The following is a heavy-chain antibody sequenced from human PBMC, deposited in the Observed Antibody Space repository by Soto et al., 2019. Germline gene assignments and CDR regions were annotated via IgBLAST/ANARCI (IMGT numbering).Heavy chain of an antibody. Sequence: PSETLSLTCTVSGCSISSGDYYWSWIRQPPGKGLEWIGYIYYSGSTYYNPSLKSRVTISVDTSKNQFSLKLSSVTAADTAVYYCARVGSSIATRPFDYWGQGTLVTVSS. CDR2: IYYSGST. CDR3: ARVGSSIATRPFDY. V-gene: IGHV4-30-4*01. D-gene: IGHD6-6*01. J-gene: IGHJ4*02. CDR1: GCSISSGDYY.